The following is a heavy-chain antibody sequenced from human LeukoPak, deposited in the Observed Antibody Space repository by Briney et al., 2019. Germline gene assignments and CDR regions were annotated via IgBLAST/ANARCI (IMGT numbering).Heavy chain of an antibody. CDR3: ASSHIAVAGTFDY. D-gene: IGHD6-19*01. Sequence: GGSLRLSCAASGFTFSSYAMSWVRQAPGKGLEWVTAISGSGGSTYYADSVKGRFTISRDNSKNTLYLQMNSLRAEDTAVYYCASSHIAVAGTFDYWGQGTLVTVSS. V-gene: IGHV3-23*01. CDR1: GFTFSSYA. CDR2: ISGSGGST. J-gene: IGHJ4*02.